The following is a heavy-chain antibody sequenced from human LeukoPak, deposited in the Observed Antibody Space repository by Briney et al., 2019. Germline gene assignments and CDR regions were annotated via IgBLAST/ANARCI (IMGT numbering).Heavy chain of an antibody. J-gene: IGHJ5*02. CDR3: ACGWYSDWFDP. Sequence: SETLSLTCTVSGGSISSGSYYWSWIRQPAGKGLEWIGRIYTSGSTNYNPSLKSRVTISVDTSKNQFSLKLSSVTAADTAVYYCACGWYSDWFDPWGQGTLVTVSS. CDR1: GGSISSGSYY. CDR2: IYTSGST. D-gene: IGHD6-19*01. V-gene: IGHV4-61*02.